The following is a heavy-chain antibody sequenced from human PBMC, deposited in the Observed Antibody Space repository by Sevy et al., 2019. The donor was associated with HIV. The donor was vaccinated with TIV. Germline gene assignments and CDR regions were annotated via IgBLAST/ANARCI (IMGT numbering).Heavy chain of an antibody. CDR1: GFPLRNYA. V-gene: IGHV3-23*01. CDR2: IRGSGGST. D-gene: IGHD6-19*01. J-gene: IGHJ4*02. Sequence: GESLKISCAASGFPLRNYAMSWVRQAPGKGLGWVSSIRGSGGSTYYADSVKGRFTISRDNFQNTLDLEMNTLGAEDTAVYYCAKDGAVAPSDYWGQGTLVTVSS. CDR3: AKDGAVAPSDY.